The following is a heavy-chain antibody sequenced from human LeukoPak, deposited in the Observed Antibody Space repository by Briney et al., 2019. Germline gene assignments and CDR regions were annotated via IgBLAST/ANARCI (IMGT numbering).Heavy chain of an antibody. J-gene: IGHJ4*02. Sequence: GGSLRLSCAASGFTLSNYAMHWVRQAPGKGLEWVTNISFDGRNTHYVDSVKGRFTISRDNSKNQLYLQMSTLRPEDTAVYYCTRGPATDYYDTCGYCDYWGQGTLVTVSS. D-gene: IGHD3-22*01. V-gene: IGHV3-30*04. CDR3: TRGPATDYYDTCGYCDY. CDR1: GFTLSNYA. CDR2: ISFDGRNT.